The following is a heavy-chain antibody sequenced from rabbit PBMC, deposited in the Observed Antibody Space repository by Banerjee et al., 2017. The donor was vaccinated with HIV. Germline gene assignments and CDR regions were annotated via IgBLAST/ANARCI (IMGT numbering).Heavy chain of an antibody. CDR1: GFSFSNKAV. CDR2: INAVTGKA. D-gene: IGHD1-1*01. J-gene: IGHJ3*01. Sequence: QEQLVESGGGLVRPEGSLKLSCTASGFSFSNKAVMCWVRQAPGKGLQWIACINAVTGKAVSASWAKGRFTISKTSSTTVTLQMNSLTAADTATYFCAREDVGGSVSLWGQGTLVTVS. CDR3: AREDVGGSVSL. V-gene: IGHV1S45*01.